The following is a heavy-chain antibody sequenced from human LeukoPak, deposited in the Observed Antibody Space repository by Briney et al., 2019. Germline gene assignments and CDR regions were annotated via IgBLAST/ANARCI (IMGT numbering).Heavy chain of an antibody. V-gene: IGHV4-59*08. J-gene: IGHJ4*02. CDR3: ARVGNWGSTSCSFDC. D-gene: IGHD2-2*01. CDR1: GGSISGYY. Sequence: SETLSLTCTVSGGSISGYYWSWIRKSPRKGLGWMGFIYSSGTTNYNPSLRSRVTISVDMSKNQFSLKLSSVTAADAAVYYCARVGNWGSTSCSFDCWGQGALVTVSS. CDR2: IYSSGTT.